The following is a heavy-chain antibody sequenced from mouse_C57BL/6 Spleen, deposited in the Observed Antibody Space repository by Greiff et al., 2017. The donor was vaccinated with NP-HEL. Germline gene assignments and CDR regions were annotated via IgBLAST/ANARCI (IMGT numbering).Heavy chain of an antibody. J-gene: IGHJ2*01. D-gene: IGHD2-4*01. Sequence: EVQLQQSGPELVKPGASVKISCKASGYTFTDYYMNWVKQSHGKSLEWIGDINPNNGGTSYNQKFKGKATLTVDKSSSTAYMELRSLTSEDSAVYYCAVLRRGGEDYFDYWGQGTTLTVSS. CDR2: INPNNGGT. CDR3: AVLRRGGEDYFDY. CDR1: GYTFTDYY. V-gene: IGHV1-26*01.